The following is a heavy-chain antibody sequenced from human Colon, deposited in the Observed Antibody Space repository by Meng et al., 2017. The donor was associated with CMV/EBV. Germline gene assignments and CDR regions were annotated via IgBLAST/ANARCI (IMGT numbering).Heavy chain of an antibody. J-gene: IGHJ4*02. CDR2: IYYTGSA. CDR1: SSSYY. V-gene: IGHV4-39*01. Sequence: SSSYYWGWIRQPPGKGLEWIGSIYYTGSAYYNPSLKSRVTISVDRSKNQVSLNMGSVTAADTAVYYCARHYRGDDSWSGFYTGIDYWGQGTLITVSS. D-gene: IGHD3-3*01. CDR3: ARHYRGDDSWSGFYTGIDY.